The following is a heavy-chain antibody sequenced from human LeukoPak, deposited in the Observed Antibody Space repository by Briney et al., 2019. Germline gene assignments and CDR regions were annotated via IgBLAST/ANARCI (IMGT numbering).Heavy chain of an antibody. V-gene: IGHV4-39*01. CDR1: GGSISSGGYS. Sequence: SETLSLTCAVSGGSISSGGYSWSWIRQPPGKGLGWIGSIYYSGSTYYNPSLKSRVTISVDTSKNQFSLKLSSVTAADTAVYYCARRGYYRYFDYWGQGTLVTVSS. D-gene: IGHD3-22*01. CDR3: ARRGYYRYFDY. CDR2: IYYSGST. J-gene: IGHJ4*02.